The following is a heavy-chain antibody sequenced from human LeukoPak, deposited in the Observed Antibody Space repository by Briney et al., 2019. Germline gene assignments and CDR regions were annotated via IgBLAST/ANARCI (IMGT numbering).Heavy chain of an antibody. CDR3: ARVGYDYVWGSYRPRGFDY. Sequence: GGSLRLSCAASGFTFSSYWMSWVRQAPGKGLEWVANIKQDGSEKYYVDSVKGRFTISRDNAKNSLYLQMNSLRAEDTAVYYCARVGYDYVWGSYRPRGFDYWGQGTLVTVSS. CDR1: GFTFSSYW. J-gene: IGHJ4*02. CDR2: IKQDGSEK. V-gene: IGHV3-7*01. D-gene: IGHD3-16*02.